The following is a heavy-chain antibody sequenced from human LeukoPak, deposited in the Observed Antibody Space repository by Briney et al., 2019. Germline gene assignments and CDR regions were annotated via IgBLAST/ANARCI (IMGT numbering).Heavy chain of an antibody. Sequence: SETLSLTCTVSGGSISSSSYYWGWIRQPPGKGLEWIGSIYYSGSTYYNSSLKSRVTISVDTSKNQFSLKLSSVTAADTAVYYCARLHYGGNYGYYYYYMDVWGKGTTVTISS. V-gene: IGHV4-39*01. CDR2: IYYSGST. J-gene: IGHJ6*03. D-gene: IGHD4-23*01. CDR3: ARLHYGGNYGYYYYYMDV. CDR1: GGSISSSSYY.